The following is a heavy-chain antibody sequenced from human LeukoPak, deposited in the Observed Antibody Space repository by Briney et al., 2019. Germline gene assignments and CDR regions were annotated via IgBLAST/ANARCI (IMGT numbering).Heavy chain of an antibody. D-gene: IGHD5-18*01. V-gene: IGHV1-18*01. CDR2: TSAYNGKT. J-gene: IGHJ4*02. Sequence: ASVKVSCKASGYTFTSYYINWVRQAPGQGLEWVGWTSAYNGKTNYAQKFQGRVTMTIDTSTTTAYMDLRSLTSDDTAMYYCAKGGAMVATIDYWGQGTLVTVSS. CDR3: AKGGAMVATIDY. CDR1: GYTFTSYY.